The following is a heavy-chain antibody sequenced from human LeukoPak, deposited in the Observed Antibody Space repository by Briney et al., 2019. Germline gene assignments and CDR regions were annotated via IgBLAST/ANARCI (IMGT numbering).Heavy chain of an antibody. CDR2: IKLDGSEK. CDR1: GFSFGKYW. Sequence: GGSLRLSCVASGFSFGKYWMSWVRQAPGKGLEWVANIKLDGSEKNYVDSVKGRFTISRDNTKNSLYLQMNSLRAEDTAVFYCAGDQYDTWSRRGNFDSWGQGTLVIVSS. V-gene: IGHV3-7*03. D-gene: IGHD3/OR15-3a*01. CDR3: AGDQYDTWSRRGNFDS. J-gene: IGHJ4*02.